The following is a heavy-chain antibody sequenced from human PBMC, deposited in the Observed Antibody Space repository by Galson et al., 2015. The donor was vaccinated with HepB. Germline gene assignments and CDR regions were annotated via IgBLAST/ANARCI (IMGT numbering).Heavy chain of an antibody. CDR3: AGPEHSSPAVAFDY. D-gene: IGHD6-13*01. J-gene: IGHJ4*02. V-gene: IGHV1-69*13. CDR1: GGTFSSYT. Sequence: SVKVSCKASGGTFSSYTISWVRQAPGQGLEWMGGIIPIYGTANYAQKFQGRVTITADESTSTAYMGLSSLRSEDTAVYYCAGPEHSSPAVAFDYWGQGTLVTVSS. CDR2: IIPIYGTA.